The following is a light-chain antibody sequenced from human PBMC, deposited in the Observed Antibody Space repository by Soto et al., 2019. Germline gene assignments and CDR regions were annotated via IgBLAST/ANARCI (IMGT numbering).Light chain of an antibody. CDR1: QGISNF. V-gene: IGKV1-27*01. J-gene: IGKJ3*01. CDR2: AAS. Sequence: DIEMTQSPSSPSASVGDRVTITCRASQGISNFLAWYQQNPGKVPKLLIYAASTLQTGVPSRFSGSGSGTDFTVTISSLQPEDVATYDCQEYNDAPRTFGPGNKVDIK. CDR3: QEYNDAPRT.